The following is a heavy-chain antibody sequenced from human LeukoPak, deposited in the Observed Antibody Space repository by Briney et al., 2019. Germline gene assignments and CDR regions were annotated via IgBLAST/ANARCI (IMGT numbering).Heavy chain of an antibody. CDR1: GFPFFSYA. V-gene: IGHV3-23*01. CDR3: ANHRLAFFYDSGGSPAMYPDH. D-gene: IGHD2-15*01. Sequence: PGGSLRLSCAASGFPFFSYAMSWVRQTSGKGLEWVAGVDGSGDSIYYADSVRGRFTISRDNSRNTLYLQMNSLRVEDTALYYCANHRLAFFYDSGGSPAMYPDHWGPGTLVTVSS. CDR2: VDGSGDSI. J-gene: IGHJ4*02.